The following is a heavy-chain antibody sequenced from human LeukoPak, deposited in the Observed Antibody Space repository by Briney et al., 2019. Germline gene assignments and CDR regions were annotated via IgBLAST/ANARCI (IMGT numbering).Heavy chain of an antibody. CDR3: ARGLGYCSSTSCYIFDY. D-gene: IGHD2-2*02. CDR2: ISAYNGNT. V-gene: IGHV1-18*01. Sequence: ASVKVSCSESGDTFTSYGISWVRHAPGQVREWMGCISAYNGNTNYAQKLQGGVTMTTDTSTSTAYMELRSLRSDDTAVYYCARGLGYCSSTSCYIFDYWGQGTLVTVSS. J-gene: IGHJ4*02. CDR1: GDTFTSYG.